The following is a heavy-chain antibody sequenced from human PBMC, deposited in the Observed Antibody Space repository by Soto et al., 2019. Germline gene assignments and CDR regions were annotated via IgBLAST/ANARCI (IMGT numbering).Heavy chain of an antibody. V-gene: IGHV4-59*01. J-gene: IGHJ6*03. D-gene: IGHD3-3*01. CDR3: AREVRFLEWSGTIYYYYYYMDV. CDR2: IYYSGST. Sequence: QVQLQESGPGLVKPSETLSLTCTVSGGSISSYYWSWIRQPPGKGLEWIGYIYYSGSTNYNPSLKSRVTISVDTSKNQFSLKLSSVTAADTAVYYCAREVRFLEWSGTIYYYYYYMDVWGKGTTVTVSS. CDR1: GGSISSYY.